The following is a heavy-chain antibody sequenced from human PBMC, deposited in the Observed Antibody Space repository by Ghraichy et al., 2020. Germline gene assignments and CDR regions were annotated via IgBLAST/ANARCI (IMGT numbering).Heavy chain of an antibody. CDR3: ARGGLRYFDY. Sequence: GESLNISCAASGFTFTDYAMSWVRQAPGKGLEWVSTIITGDSSTYYADSVTGRFTISRDNPKNTLYLQMNSLRDEDTALYYCARGGLRYFDYWGQGTLVTVSS. D-gene: IGHD5-12*01. CDR2: IITGDSST. CDR1: GFTFTDYA. J-gene: IGHJ4*02. V-gene: IGHV3-23*01.